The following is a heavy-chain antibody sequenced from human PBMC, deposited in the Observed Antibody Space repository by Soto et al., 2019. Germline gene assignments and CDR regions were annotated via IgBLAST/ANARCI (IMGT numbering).Heavy chain of an antibody. Sequence: SSETLSLTCTVSGGSISSYYWSWIRQPPGKGLEYIGYIYYSGSTYYNPSLKSRVTISVDTSKNQFSLKLSSVTAADTAVYYCARQDVLRFLEWPNWFDPWGQGTLVTVSS. J-gene: IGHJ5*02. CDR3: ARQDVLRFLEWPNWFDP. CDR2: IYYSGST. V-gene: IGHV4-59*08. D-gene: IGHD3-3*01. CDR1: GGSISSYY.